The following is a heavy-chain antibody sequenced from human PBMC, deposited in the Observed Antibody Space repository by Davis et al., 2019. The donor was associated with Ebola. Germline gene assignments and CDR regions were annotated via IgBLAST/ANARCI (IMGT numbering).Heavy chain of an antibody. V-gene: IGHV1-69*02. CDR3: TAAEGDYEVDY. D-gene: IGHD4-17*01. J-gene: IGHJ4*02. CDR2: IIPILGIA. CDR1: GGTFSSYT. Sequence: SVKVSCKASGGTFSSYTISWVRQAPGQGLEWMGRIIPILGIANYAQKFQGRVTITADKSTSTAYMELSSLRSEDTAVYYCTAAEGDYEVDYWGQGTLVTVSS.